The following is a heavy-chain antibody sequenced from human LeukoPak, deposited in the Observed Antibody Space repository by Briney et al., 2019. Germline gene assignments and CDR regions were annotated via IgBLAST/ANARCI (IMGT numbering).Heavy chain of an antibody. J-gene: IGHJ4*02. CDR2: ISGSGGST. CDR3: AGAHSGYYPNTFDY. CDR1: GFTFSSYA. V-gene: IGHV3-23*01. D-gene: IGHD3-22*01. Sequence: PGESLRLSCAASGFTFSSYAMSWVRQAPGKGLEWVSAISGSGGSTYYADSVKGRFTISRDNSKNTLYLQMNSLRAEDTAVYYCAGAHSGYYPNTFDYWGQGTLVTVSS.